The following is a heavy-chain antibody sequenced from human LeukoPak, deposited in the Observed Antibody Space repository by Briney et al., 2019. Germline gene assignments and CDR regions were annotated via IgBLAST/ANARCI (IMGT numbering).Heavy chain of an antibody. J-gene: IGHJ4*02. D-gene: IGHD3-16*01. CDR2: MSTTGNTI. CDR3: ARGWASEAFDY. Sequence: GGSLRLSCAASGFIFSDHYMSWIRQAPGKGLEWVSYMSTTGNTIYYADSVKGRFTISRDNSKNTLYLQMNSLRAEDTAVYYCARGWASEAFDYWGQGTLVTVSS. V-gene: IGHV3-11*04. CDR1: GFIFSDHY.